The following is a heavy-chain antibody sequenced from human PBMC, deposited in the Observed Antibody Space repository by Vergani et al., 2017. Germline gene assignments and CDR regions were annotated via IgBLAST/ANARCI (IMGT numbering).Heavy chain of an antibody. CDR2: INPSGGHT. Sequence: QVQVVQSGAEVKKSGASVKVSCKTSGYTFSNYYMHWVRQAPGQGLEWMGIINPSGGHTNYAQKFQGRVTMTRDTSTSTVYMELSSLRSEDTAIYYCARDQGRYFDYFDYWGQGTLVTVSS. D-gene: IGHD1-26*01. CDR3: ARDQGRYFDYFDY. CDR1: GYTFSNYY. J-gene: IGHJ4*02. V-gene: IGHV1-46*01.